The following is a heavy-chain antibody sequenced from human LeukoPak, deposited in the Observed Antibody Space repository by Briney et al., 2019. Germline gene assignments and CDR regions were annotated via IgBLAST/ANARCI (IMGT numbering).Heavy chain of an antibody. CDR1: GFTFSDYY. V-gene: IGHV3-30*02. CDR2: IRYDGSDK. CDR3: AKSIAVAGLAGGRTFDY. D-gene: IGHD6-19*01. J-gene: IGHJ4*02. Sequence: PGGSLRLSCAASGFTFSDYYMSWIRQAPGKGLEWVAFIRYDGSDKYYADFVKGRFTISRDNSENTLYLRMNSLRPEDTAVYYCAKSIAVAGLAGGRTFDYWGQGTLVTVSS.